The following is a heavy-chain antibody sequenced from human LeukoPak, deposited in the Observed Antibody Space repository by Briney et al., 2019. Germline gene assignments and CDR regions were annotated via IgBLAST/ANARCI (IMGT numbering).Heavy chain of an antibody. Sequence: PGGSLRLSCAASGFTFSDYYMSWIRQAPGKGLEWVSYISSIVSTIYYEDSVKGRFTISRDNAKNSLYLPMNSLRAEDTAVYYCAKVWSSDSSGYYGAFDIWGQGTMVTVSS. D-gene: IGHD3-22*01. CDR1: GFTFSDYY. J-gene: IGHJ3*02. CDR2: ISSIVSTI. V-gene: IGHV3-11*01. CDR3: AKVWSSDSSGYYGAFDI.